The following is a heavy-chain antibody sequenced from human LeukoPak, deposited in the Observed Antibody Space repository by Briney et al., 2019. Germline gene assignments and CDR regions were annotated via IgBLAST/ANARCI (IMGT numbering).Heavy chain of an antibody. CDR1: GGTFSSYA. CDR2: INPSGGST. J-gene: IGHJ6*02. CDR3: ARISLGAIWGYYYGMDV. D-gene: IGHD1-26*01. V-gene: IGHV1-46*01. Sequence: ASVKVSCKASGGTFSSYAISWVRQAPGQGLEWMGIINPSGGSTSYAQKFQGRVTMTRDTSTSTAYMELSSLRSEDTAVFYCARISLGAIWGYYYGMDVWGQGTTVTVSS.